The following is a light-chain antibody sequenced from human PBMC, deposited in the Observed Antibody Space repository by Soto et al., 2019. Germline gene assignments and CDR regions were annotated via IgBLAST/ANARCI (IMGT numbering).Light chain of an antibody. CDR1: QSVSSTY. Sequence: IVLTQSPGTLSLSPGERATLSCRASQSVSSTYLAWYQQKPGQAPRLLIYGASSRATGIPDRCSGSGSGTAFTLTISRLEPEDFAVYYCQQYGGSPLWTFGQGTKVEIK. CDR2: GAS. V-gene: IGKV3-20*01. J-gene: IGKJ1*01. CDR3: QQYGGSPLWT.